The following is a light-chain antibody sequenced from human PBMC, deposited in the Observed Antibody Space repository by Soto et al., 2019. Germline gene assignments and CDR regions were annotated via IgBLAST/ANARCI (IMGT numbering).Light chain of an antibody. Sequence: EIVLTQSPGTLSLSPGERATLSCRASQSVSSSYLAWYQQKPGQAPRLLIYGASSRATGIPDRFSGSGSGTDFTITISRLEPEDFAVYSCQQYGSSPPITFGHGTRLEIK. CDR3: QQYGSSPPIT. V-gene: IGKV3-20*01. J-gene: IGKJ5*01. CDR1: QSVSSSY. CDR2: GAS.